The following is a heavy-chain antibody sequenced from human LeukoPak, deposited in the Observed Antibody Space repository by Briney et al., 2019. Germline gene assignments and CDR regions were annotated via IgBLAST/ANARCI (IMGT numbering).Heavy chain of an antibody. CDR1: GGSISHYY. Sequence: SETLSLTCTVSGGSISHYYWSWIRQSPGKGLEWIGYIYYSGATNYNPSLKSRVTISVDTSRNQFSLQLRSVTAADTAVYYCAREDPQTTVPEGMDVWGQGTTVIVSS. CDR2: IYYSGAT. V-gene: IGHV4-59*01. J-gene: IGHJ6*02. D-gene: IGHD4-17*01. CDR3: AREDPQTTVPEGMDV.